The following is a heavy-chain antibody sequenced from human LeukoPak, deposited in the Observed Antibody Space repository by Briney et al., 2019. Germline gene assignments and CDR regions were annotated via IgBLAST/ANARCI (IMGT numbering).Heavy chain of an antibody. D-gene: IGHD3-10*01. CDR1: GGSFSGSY. V-gene: IGHV4-34*01. Sequence: SETLSLTCSVSGGSFSGSYWSWIRQPPGKGLEWIGEINHSGTTNYNPSLASRVTVSVDTSKNQFSLNLTSVTAADTAVYFCARGIVYGSGSYYKAYYFDSWGQGTLVTVSS. CDR3: ARGIVYGSGSYYKAYYFDS. CDR2: INHSGTT. J-gene: IGHJ4*02.